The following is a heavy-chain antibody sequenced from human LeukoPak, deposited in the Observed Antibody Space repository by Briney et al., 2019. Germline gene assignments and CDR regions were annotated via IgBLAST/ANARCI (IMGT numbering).Heavy chain of an antibody. J-gene: IGHJ4*02. Sequence: PGGSLRLSCAASGFSFSTYGMSWVRQAPGKGLEWVSAISGSGGSTNYTDSVKGRFTIFRDNSKNTLYLQMNSLRAEDTAVYYCARLQLRHCSRTSCANEFDYWGQGTLVTVSS. V-gene: IGHV3-23*01. CDR1: GFSFSTYG. CDR3: ARLQLRHCSRTSCANEFDY. D-gene: IGHD2-2*01. CDR2: ISGSGGST.